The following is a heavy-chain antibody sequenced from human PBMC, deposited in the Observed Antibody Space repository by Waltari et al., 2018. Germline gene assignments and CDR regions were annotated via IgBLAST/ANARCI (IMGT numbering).Heavy chain of an antibody. CDR2: IYYSGST. V-gene: IGHV4-59*01. J-gene: IGHJ4*02. CDR1: GGSINTFY. D-gene: IGHD3-10*01. Sequence: QVQLQESGPGLVKPSETLSLICTVSGGSINTFYWNWIRQPPGKGLEWIGNIYYSGSTNYSPSLKSRVTISVDTSKNQFSLNLSSVTAADTAVYYCARGGSGSRANFDCWGQGTLVTVSS. CDR3: ARGGSGSRANFDC.